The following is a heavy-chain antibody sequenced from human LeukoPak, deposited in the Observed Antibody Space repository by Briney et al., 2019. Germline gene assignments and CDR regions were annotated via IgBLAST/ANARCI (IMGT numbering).Heavy chain of an antibody. CDR1: GGILRRYA. CDR2: IIPSFCTS. V-gene: IGHV1-69*13. Sequence: SVHVSCKSSGGILRRYALSWLGPAAGQGVEWVGGIIPSFCTSNYAQKFQGRVTITADESTSTAYMELSSLRSEDTAVYYCARGGRITMIVVAANSYDAFDIWGQGTMVTVSS. CDR3: ARGGRITMIVVAANSYDAFDI. J-gene: IGHJ3*02. D-gene: IGHD3-22*01.